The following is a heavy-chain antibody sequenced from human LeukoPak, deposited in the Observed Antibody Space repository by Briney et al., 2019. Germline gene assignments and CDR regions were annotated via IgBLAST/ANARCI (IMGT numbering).Heavy chain of an antibody. J-gene: IGHJ3*02. CDR3: ARRLYCSSNSCYTGPDAFDI. V-gene: IGHV3-30*02. CDR1: GFTFSSYG. D-gene: IGHD2-2*02. Sequence: GGSLGLSCAASGFTFSSYGMHWVRQAPGKGLEWVAFIRYDGSNKYYADSVKGRFTISRDNSKNTLYLQMNSLRAEDTAVYYCARRLYCSSNSCYTGPDAFDIWGQGTMVTVSS. CDR2: IRYDGSNK.